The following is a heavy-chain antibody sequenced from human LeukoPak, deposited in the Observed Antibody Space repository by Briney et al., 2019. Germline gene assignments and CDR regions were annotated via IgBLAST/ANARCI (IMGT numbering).Heavy chain of an antibody. CDR1: GYSVSSGYY. Sequence: SGTLSLTCAVSGYSVSSGYYWGWIRQPPGKGLEWIGSVYHGRTTQYNPSLKSRVTISVDTSKNQFSLRLSSVTAADTAIYYCARGNGALDYWGQGTLVTVSS. D-gene: IGHD2-8*01. CDR3: ARGNGALDY. CDR2: VYHGRTT. J-gene: IGHJ4*02. V-gene: IGHV4-38-2*01.